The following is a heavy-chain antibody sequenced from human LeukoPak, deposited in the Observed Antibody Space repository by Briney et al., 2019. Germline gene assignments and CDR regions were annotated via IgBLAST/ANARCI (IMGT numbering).Heavy chain of an antibody. CDR2: INHSGST. V-gene: IGHV4-34*01. CDR3: ARGGGPFDP. Sequence: SETLSLTCAVYGGSFSGYYWSWIRQPPGKGLEWIGEINHSGSTNYNPSLKSRVTISVDTSKNQFSLKLSFVTAADTAVYYCARGGGPFDPWGQGTLVTVSS. CDR1: GGSFSGYY. J-gene: IGHJ5*02. D-gene: IGHD3-10*01.